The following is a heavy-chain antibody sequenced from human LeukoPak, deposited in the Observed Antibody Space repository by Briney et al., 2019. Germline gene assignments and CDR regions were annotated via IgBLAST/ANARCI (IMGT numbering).Heavy chain of an antibody. J-gene: IGHJ4*02. D-gene: IGHD3-16*01. V-gene: IGHV3-23*01. CDR3: VKETGPFGV. CDR2: ISGSGGTT. Sequence: GGSLRFSCAASGFIFSGYAMGWVRQAPGKGLEWVSVISGSGGTTYYGDSVKGRFTISRDNSRNTLSLQMNSLRAEDTAVYYCVKETGPFGVWGQGTLVTVSS. CDR1: GFIFSGYA.